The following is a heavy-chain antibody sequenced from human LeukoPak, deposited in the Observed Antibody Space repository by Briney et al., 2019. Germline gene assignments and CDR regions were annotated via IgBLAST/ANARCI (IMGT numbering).Heavy chain of an antibody. CDR3: ARPSRGGYLDL. V-gene: IGHV5-10-1*01. J-gene: IGHJ2*01. CDR1: GYSFSNDW. D-gene: IGHD3-16*01. Sequence: GESLKISCKGSGYSFSNDWIGWVRQMPGKGLEWMARIDPSDSYSNYSPSFQGHVTISADKSTNTAYLQWTTLRASDTAMYYCARPSRGGYLDLWGRGTLVTVSS. CDR2: IDPSDSYS.